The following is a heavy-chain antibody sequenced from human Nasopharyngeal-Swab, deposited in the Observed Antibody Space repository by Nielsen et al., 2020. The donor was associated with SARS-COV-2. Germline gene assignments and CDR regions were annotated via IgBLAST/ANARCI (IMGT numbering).Heavy chain of an antibody. CDR3: ARGPRPNYYDSSGYYSGAGYFDY. V-gene: IGHV4-31*03. D-gene: IGHD3-22*01. J-gene: IGHJ4*02. CDR1: GGSISSGGYY. Sequence: SETLSLTCTVSGGSISSGGYYWSWIRQHPGDGREWIGYIFSSGNTYYNPSLKSRLTISVDTSKNQFSLKLSSVTAADTAVYYCARGPRPNYYDSSGYYSGAGYFDYWGQGTLVTVSS. CDR2: IFSSGNT.